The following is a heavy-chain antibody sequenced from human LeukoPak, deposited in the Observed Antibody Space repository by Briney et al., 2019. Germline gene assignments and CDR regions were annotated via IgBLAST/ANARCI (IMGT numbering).Heavy chain of an antibody. V-gene: IGHV3-21*01. J-gene: IGHJ4*02. Sequence: PGGSLRLSCAASGFTFSSYSMNWVRQAPGKGLEWVSSIGSSSSYIYYADSVKGRFTISRDNAKNSLYLQMNSLRAEDTAVYYCAREEWLVRGGFDYWGQGTLVTVSS. CDR3: AREEWLVRGGFDY. D-gene: IGHD6-19*01. CDR1: GFTFSSYS. CDR2: IGSSSSYI.